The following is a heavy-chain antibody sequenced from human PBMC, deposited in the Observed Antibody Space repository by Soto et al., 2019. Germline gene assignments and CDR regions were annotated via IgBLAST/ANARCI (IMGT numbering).Heavy chain of an antibody. CDR1: GGSISSGNYY. CDR2: MSYSGTT. J-gene: IGHJ3*02. CDR3: ARYCRGGNCQYAFDI. Sequence: SETLSLTCTVSGGSISSGNYYWSWIRQHPGKGLEWIAYMSYSGTTYYNPSLKTRVIISLDTSTNQFSLKLSSVTAADTAVYFYARYCRGGNCQYAFDIWGQGTKGTVSS. V-gene: IGHV4-31*03. D-gene: IGHD2-15*01.